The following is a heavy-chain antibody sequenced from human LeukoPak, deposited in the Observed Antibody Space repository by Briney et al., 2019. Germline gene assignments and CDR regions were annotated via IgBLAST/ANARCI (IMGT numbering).Heavy chain of an antibody. D-gene: IGHD6-13*01. J-gene: IGHJ5*02. CDR1: GFSVSSNYM. CDR2: IYNSGST. CDR3: ARAYSSSWYWNWFDP. V-gene: IGHV4-38-2*01. Sequence: PGGSLRLSCAASGFSVSSNYMSWVRQAPGKGPEWIGSIYNSGSTYYNPSLKSRVTISVDMSKNQFSLKMSSVTAADTAVYYCARAYSSSWYWNWFDPWGQGTLVTVSS.